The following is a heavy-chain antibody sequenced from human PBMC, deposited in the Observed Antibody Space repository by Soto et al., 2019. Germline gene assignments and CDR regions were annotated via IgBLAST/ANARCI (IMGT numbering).Heavy chain of an antibody. J-gene: IGHJ4*02. D-gene: IGHD2-2*01. CDR3: ASQSVYCSSTSCYAFDY. CDR1: GFTVSSNY. Sequence: PGGSLRLSCAASGFTVSSNYMSWVRQAPGKGLEWVSVIYSGGSTYYADSVKGRFTISRDNSKNTLYLQMNSLRAEDTAVYYCASQSVYCSSTSCYAFDYWGQGTLVTVSS. V-gene: IGHV3-66*04. CDR2: IYSGGST.